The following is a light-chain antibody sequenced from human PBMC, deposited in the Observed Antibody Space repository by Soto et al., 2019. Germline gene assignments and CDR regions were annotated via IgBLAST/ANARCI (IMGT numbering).Light chain of an antibody. CDR2: DAS. Sequence: DIKMTQSPSTVSASVGDRVTITCRASQNTWLAWYQQKPGKAPRVLIYDASSLQSGVPSRFSGSGSGTEFTLTISSLEPDDFATYYCQQYDGHFGQGTKLEIK. V-gene: IGKV1-5*01. CDR3: QQYDGH. CDR1: QNTW. J-gene: IGKJ2*01.